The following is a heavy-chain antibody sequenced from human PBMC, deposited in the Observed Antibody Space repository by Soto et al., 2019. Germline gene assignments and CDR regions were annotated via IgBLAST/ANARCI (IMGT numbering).Heavy chain of an antibody. J-gene: IGHJ3*02. CDR3: ARGSFQGRHRRVPNNAFDI. Sequence: PGGSLRLSCAASGFTFSDYYMSWIRQAPGKGLEWVSYISSSGSTIYYADSVKGRFTISRDNAKNSLYLQMNSLRAEDTAVYYCARGSFQGRHRRVPNNAFDIWGQGTIVTVSS. CDR1: GFTFSDYY. CDR2: ISSSGSTI. V-gene: IGHV3-11*01.